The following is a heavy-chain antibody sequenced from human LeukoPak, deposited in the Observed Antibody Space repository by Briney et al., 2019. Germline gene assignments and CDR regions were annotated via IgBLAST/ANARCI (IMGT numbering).Heavy chain of an antibody. CDR3: ARGGLATIYNWFDP. J-gene: IGHJ5*02. CDR1: GFTFSSYW. V-gene: IGHV3-74*01. D-gene: IGHD5-24*01. Sequence: GGSLRLSCAASGFTFSSYWMHWVRQAPGKGLVWVSYVNSDGSNTGYAESVKGRFTISRDNAKTSLYLEMNSLRAEDTAVYYCARGGLATIYNWFDPWGQGTLVTVSS. CDR2: VNSDGSNT.